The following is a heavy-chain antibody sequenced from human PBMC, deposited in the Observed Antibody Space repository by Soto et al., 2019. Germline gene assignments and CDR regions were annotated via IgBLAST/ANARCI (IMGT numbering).Heavy chain of an antibody. CDR2: ITTSDDIT. V-gene: IGHV3-23*01. CDR3: TKGDSSGYFDPSSGYSTPDH. CDR1: GFIFKDFA. D-gene: IGHD3-3*01. Sequence: EVQLFESGGGLVEPGESLRLSCAASGFIFKDFAMSWVRQAPGKGLEWVSTITTSDDITYSADSVRGRVTISRENSANTRFLQMSSLRGDDTATYYCTKGDSSGYFDPSSGYSTPDHWGQGTLVTVSS. J-gene: IGHJ5*02.